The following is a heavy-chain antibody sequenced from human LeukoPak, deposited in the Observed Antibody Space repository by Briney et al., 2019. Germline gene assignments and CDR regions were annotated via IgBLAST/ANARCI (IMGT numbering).Heavy chain of an antibody. CDR1: GDSVSNKNGA. Sequence: SQTLSLTCVVSGDSVSNKNGAWHWIRQSPSRGLEWLGRTYYRSKWYNDYAESMEGRMTISQDTSKNQYSLHLNSVTPDDTAVYYCARDFGTTGWHTFDYWGQGTLVTVSS. CDR2: TYYRSKWYN. J-gene: IGHJ4*02. D-gene: IGHD6-19*01. CDR3: ARDFGTTGWHTFDY. V-gene: IGHV6-1*01.